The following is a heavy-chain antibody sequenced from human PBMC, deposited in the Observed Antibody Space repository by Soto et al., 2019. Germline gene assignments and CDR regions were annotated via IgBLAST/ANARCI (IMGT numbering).Heavy chain of an antibody. J-gene: IGHJ4*02. Sequence: ASVKVSCKASGGTFSSYAISWVRQAPGQGLEWMGGIIPIFGTANYAQKFQGRVTITADESTSTAYMELSSLRSEDTAVYYCARGSSWRYYFDYWGQGTLVTVSS. D-gene: IGHD6-13*01. CDR2: IIPIFGTA. CDR3: ARGSSWRYYFDY. CDR1: GGTFSSYA. V-gene: IGHV1-69*13.